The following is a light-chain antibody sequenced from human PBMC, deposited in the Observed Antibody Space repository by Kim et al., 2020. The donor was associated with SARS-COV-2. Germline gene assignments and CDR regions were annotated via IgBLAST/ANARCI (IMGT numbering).Light chain of an antibody. V-gene: IGKV3-15*01. Sequence: EIVMTQSPATLSVSPGESATLSCRASESVGRLLAWYQQKPGQAPRLLIYHASTRATGIPARFTGSGSGTEFTVTISSLQSEDVAVYYCRQHGQWPLTFGGGTKVEI. CDR3: RQHGQWPLT. J-gene: IGKJ4*01. CDR1: ESVGRL. CDR2: HAS.